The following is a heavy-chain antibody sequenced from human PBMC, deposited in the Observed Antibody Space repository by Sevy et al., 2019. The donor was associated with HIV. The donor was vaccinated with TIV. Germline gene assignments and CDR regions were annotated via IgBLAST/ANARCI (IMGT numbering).Heavy chain of an antibody. V-gene: IGHV3-33*01. CDR1: GFTFRSFS. CDR2: IRYDGRTE. D-gene: IGHD1-1*01. Sequence: GGSLRLSCVASGFTFRSFSMHWVRQAPGKGLEWVAAIRYDGRTERYADSVQGRFTISRDNSKKTLYLQMNSLRDDDTAIYYYAREAERVIVPTAGFDSWGQGTLVTVSS. CDR3: AREAERVIVPTAGFDS. J-gene: IGHJ5*01.